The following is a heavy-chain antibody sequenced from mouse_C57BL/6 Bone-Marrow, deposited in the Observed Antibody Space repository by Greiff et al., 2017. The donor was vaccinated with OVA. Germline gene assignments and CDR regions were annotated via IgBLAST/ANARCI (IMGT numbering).Heavy chain of an antibody. Sequence: VQLQQSGAELARPGASVKLSCKASGYTFTSYGISWMKQRTGQGLEWIGEIYPRSGNTYYNEKFKGKATLTADHSSSTAYMELRSLTSEDSAVYFCARYYGSSLSYWYFDVWGTGTTVTVSS. V-gene: IGHV1-81*01. CDR2: IYPRSGNT. J-gene: IGHJ1*03. CDR1: GYTFTSYG. D-gene: IGHD1-1*01. CDR3: ARYYGSSLSYWYFDV.